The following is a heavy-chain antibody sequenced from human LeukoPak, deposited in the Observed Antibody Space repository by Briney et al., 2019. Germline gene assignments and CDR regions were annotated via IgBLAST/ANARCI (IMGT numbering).Heavy chain of an antibody. J-gene: IGHJ4*02. Sequence: ASVKVSCKASGYTLPSYGISWVRQAPGQGLEWMGWISAYNGNTNYAQKLQGRVTMTTDTSTSTAYMELRSLRSDDTAVYYCARSRAVAGTSYFDYWGQGTLVTVSS. CDR2: ISAYNGNT. V-gene: IGHV1-18*01. CDR3: ARSRAVAGTSYFDY. D-gene: IGHD6-19*01. CDR1: GYTLPSYG.